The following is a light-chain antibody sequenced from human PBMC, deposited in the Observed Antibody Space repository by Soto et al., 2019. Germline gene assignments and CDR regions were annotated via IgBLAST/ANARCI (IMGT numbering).Light chain of an antibody. V-gene: IGKV3-20*01. CDR1: QSVSNNY. J-gene: IGKJ1*01. CDR3: QQYNSYSPWT. CDR2: GAS. Sequence: EIVLTRSPGTLSLSPGERATLSCRAIQSVSNNYLAWYQQKPGQAPRLLIYGASNRATGIPDRFSGSGSGTEFTLTISSLQPDDFATYYCQQYNSYSPWTFGQGTNVDIK.